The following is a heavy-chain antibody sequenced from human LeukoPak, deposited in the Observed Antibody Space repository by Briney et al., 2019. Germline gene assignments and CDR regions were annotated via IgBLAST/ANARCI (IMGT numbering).Heavy chain of an antibody. CDR3: ARARDDYINNWFDP. Sequence: PSDTLSLTCIVSGGSINSYYWNWIRQPPGKGLEWIGYFFYSGNTNYNPSLTTRVTISVDASKSQISLKLSSVTAADTAVYYCARARDDYINNWFDPWGQGTLVTVSS. CDR1: GGSINSYY. J-gene: IGHJ5*02. V-gene: IGHV4-59*07. CDR2: FFYSGNT. D-gene: IGHD5-24*01.